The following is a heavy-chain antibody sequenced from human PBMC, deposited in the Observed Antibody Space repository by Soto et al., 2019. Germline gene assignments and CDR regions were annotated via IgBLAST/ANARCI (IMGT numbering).Heavy chain of an antibody. J-gene: IGHJ2*01. V-gene: IGHV1-69*08. D-gene: IGHD4-17*01. CDR2: IIPALGTA. CDR3: ARPDFGDYLYFDL. CDR1: GGTFSSHT. Sequence: SVKVSCKASGGTFSSHTFSWVRQAPGQGLEWKGRIIPALGTATYAQKFQGRVTITADESATTAYMELNSLRSEDTAVYYCARPDFGDYLYFDLWGRGTLVTVSS.